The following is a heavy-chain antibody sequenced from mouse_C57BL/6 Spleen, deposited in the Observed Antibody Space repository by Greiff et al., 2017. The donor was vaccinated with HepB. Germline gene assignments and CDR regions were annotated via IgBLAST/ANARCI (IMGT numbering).Heavy chain of an antibody. D-gene: IGHD2-4*01. CDR1: GYTFTTYP. J-gene: IGHJ2*01. CDR3: ARNYDYDHGAFDY. CDR2: FHPYNDDT. Sequence: VKLMESGAELVKPGASVKMSCKASGYTFTTYPIEWMKQNHGKSLEWIGNFHPYNDDTKYNEKFKGKATLTVEKSSSTVYLELSRLTSDDSAVYYCARNYDYDHGAFDYWGQGTTLTVSS. V-gene: IGHV1-47*01.